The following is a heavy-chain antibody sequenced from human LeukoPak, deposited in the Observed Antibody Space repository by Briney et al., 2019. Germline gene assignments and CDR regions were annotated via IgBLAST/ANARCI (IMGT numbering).Heavy chain of an antibody. CDR2: INPSGGTT. Sequence: ASVKVSCKASGYTFTSYHMHWVRQAPGQGLEWMGIINPSGGTTNYAQKFRGKVTMTRDMSTSTVYMELSSLRSEDTAVYYCAREAITIFGLVRTQTPKGPHRFDPWGQGTLVTVSS. CDR1: GYTFTSYH. J-gene: IGHJ5*02. CDR3: AREAITIFGLVRTQTPKGPHRFDP. D-gene: IGHD3-3*01. V-gene: IGHV1-46*01.